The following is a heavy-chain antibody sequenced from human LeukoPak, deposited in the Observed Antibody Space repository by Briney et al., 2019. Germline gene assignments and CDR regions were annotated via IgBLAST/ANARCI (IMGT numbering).Heavy chain of an antibody. CDR2: IYYSGST. J-gene: IGHJ6*02. D-gene: IGHD6-19*01. CDR1: GGSISSYY. Sequence: SGALSLPFTVSGGSISSYYWSWIRPPPGKGLEGVGDIYYSGSTNYNPSLKSRVTISVDTSKNQFSLKLSSVTAADTAVYYCASSRGSSGWNNYYYYGMDVWGQGTTVTVSS. CDR3: ASSRGSSGWNNYYYYGMDV. V-gene: IGHV4-59*01.